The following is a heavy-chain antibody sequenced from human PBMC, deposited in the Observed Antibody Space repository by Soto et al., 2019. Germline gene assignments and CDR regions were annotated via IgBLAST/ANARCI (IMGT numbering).Heavy chain of an antibody. CDR3: ARRRGSQGEWYFDL. CDR2: IIPIFGTA. J-gene: IGHJ2*01. D-gene: IGHD1-26*01. Sequence: QVQLVQSGAEVKKPGSSVKVSCKASGGTFSSYAISWVRQAPGQGLEWMGGIIPIFGTANYAQKFQGRVTITADESTSTAYRERSSLRSEDTAVYYCARRRGSQGEWYFDLWGRGTLVTVSS. V-gene: IGHV1-69*01. CDR1: GGTFSSYA.